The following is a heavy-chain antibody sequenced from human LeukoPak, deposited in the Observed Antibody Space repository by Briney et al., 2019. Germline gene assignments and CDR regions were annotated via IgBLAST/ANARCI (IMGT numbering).Heavy chain of an antibody. CDR3: AVRLTTGRLGTATTWFDP. CDR2: VNQSGGS. J-gene: IGHJ5*02. D-gene: IGHD1-1*01. Sequence: SETLSLTCAVYGESFDSFYWNWVRPAPGKGLEWLGEVNQSGGSDYNPALESRVAISADASKRQFSLKLISVTAADTAVYYCAVRLTTGRLGTATTWFDPWGQGTLVSVSS. CDR1: GESFDSFY. V-gene: IGHV4-34*01.